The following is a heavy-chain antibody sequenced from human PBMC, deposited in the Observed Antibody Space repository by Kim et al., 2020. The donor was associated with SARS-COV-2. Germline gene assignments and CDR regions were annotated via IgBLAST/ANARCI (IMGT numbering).Heavy chain of an antibody. J-gene: IGHJ4*02. D-gene: IGHD3-22*01. Sequence: SETLSLTCTVSGGSISSYYWSWIRQPPGKGLEWIGYIYYSGSTNYNPSLKSRVTISVDTSKNQFSLKLSSVTAADTAVYYCARRGYYDSSGYYYFEYWGQGTLVTVSS. CDR3: ARRGYYDSSGYYYFEY. CDR2: IYYSGST. V-gene: IGHV4-59*08. CDR1: GGSISSYY.